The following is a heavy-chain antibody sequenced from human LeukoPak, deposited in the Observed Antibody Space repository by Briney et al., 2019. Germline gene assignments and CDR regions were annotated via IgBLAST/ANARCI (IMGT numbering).Heavy chain of an antibody. CDR3: ARRRYCSGGSCYGEFDY. Sequence: SETLSLTCTVSGGSISRSRDYWGWIRQPPGKGLEWIGSIYYSGSTYYNPSLKSRVTISVDTSKNQFSLKLSSVTAADTAVYYCARRRYCSGGSCYGEFDYWGQGTLVTVSS. J-gene: IGHJ4*02. CDR2: IYYSGST. D-gene: IGHD2-15*01. CDR1: GGSISRSRDY. V-gene: IGHV4-39*01.